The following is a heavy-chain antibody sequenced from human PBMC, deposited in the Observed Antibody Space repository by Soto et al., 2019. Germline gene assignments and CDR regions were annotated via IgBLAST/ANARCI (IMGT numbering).Heavy chain of an antibody. J-gene: IGHJ6*02. CDR3: ARGRPDYGFWGGYYFHYYYYGMDV. Sequence: GASVKVSCKASGYTFTSYDINWVRQATGQGLEWMGWMNPNSGNTGYAQKFQGRVTMTRNTSISTAYMELSSLRSEDTAVYYCARGRPDYGFWGGYYFHYYYYGMDVWGQGTTVTVSS. CDR2: MNPNSGNT. CDR1: GYTFTSYD. D-gene: IGHD3-3*01. V-gene: IGHV1-8*01.